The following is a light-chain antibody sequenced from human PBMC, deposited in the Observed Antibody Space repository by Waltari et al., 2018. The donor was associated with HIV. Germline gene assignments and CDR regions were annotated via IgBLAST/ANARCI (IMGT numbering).Light chain of an antibody. V-gene: IGKV1-39*01. Sequence: DIQMTQSPSSLSASVGDRVTITCRASQSISSYLNWYQQKPGKAPKLLIYAASSLQSGVPSRCSGSGSGTDFTLTISSLQPEDFAAYYCQQSYNTPQTFGQGTKVEI. J-gene: IGKJ1*01. CDR2: AAS. CDR1: QSISSY. CDR3: QQSYNTPQT.